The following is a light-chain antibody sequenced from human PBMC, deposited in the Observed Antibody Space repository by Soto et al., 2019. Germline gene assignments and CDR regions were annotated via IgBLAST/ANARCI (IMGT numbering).Light chain of an antibody. CDR1: QSVSSY. Sequence: EIVMTQSPATLSVSPGERATLSCRASQSVSSYLAWYQQKRGQAPRLLIYDASTRATGIPARFSGSGSGTEFTLTISSLQSEDFAVYYCQQYNKWWTFGQGTKVDI. V-gene: IGKV3-15*01. CDR3: QQYNKWWT. CDR2: DAS. J-gene: IGKJ1*01.